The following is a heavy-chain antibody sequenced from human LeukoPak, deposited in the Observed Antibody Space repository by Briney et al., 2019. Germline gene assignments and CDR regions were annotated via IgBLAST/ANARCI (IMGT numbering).Heavy chain of an antibody. V-gene: IGHV3-33*01. CDR2: IWYDGSNK. D-gene: IGHD3-22*01. CDR3: ARKSRITMIVVVINYFDY. J-gene: IGHJ4*02. CDR1: GFTFSSYG. Sequence: GGSLRLSCAASGFTFSSYGMHWVRQAPGKGLEWVAVIWYDGSNKYYVDSVKGRFTISRDNSKNTLYLQMNSLRAEDTAVYYCARKSRITMIVVVINYFDYWGQGTLVTVSS.